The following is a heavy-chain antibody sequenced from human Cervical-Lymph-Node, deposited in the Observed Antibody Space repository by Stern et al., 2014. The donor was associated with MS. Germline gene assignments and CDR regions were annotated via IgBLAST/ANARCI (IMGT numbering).Heavy chain of an antibody. CDR3: ARARDGYPQPFDY. CDR2: IYYSGST. V-gene: IGHV4-59*01. D-gene: IGHD5-24*01. Sequence: QVQLQESGPGLVKPSATLSLTCTVSGGSISSYYWHWIRQPPGKGLEWIGYIYYSGSTNYNPYRKSRVTISVDTSKNQFALKLSSVTAADTAVYYCARARDGYPQPFDYWGQGTLVTVSS. J-gene: IGHJ4*02. CDR1: GGSISSYY.